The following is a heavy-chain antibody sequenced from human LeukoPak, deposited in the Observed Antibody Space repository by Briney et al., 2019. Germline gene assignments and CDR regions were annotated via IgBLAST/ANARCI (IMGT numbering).Heavy chain of an antibody. CDR1: GGTFSSYA. D-gene: IGHD2-2*01. J-gene: IGHJ5*02. Sequence: ASVKVSCKASGGTFSSYAISWVRQAPGQGLEWMGGIIPIFGTANYAQKFQGRVTITADESTSTAHMELSSLRSEDTAVYYCARHCSSTSCPPWGQGTLVTVSS. CDR3: ARHCSSTSCPP. V-gene: IGHV1-69*01. CDR2: IIPIFGTA.